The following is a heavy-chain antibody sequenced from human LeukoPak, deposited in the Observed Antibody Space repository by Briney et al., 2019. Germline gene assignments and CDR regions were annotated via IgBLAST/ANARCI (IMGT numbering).Heavy chain of an antibody. D-gene: IGHD5-12*01. J-gene: IGHJ4*02. V-gene: IGHV3-21*01. Sequence: GGSLRLSCAASGFSFSAYAMTWVRQAPGKGLEWVSSISGRDDRTYYADSAKGRFTISRDNAKNSLYLQMNSLRAEDTAVYYCARVEYSGYESKFDYWGQGTLVTVSS. CDR2: ISGRDDRT. CDR3: ARVEYSGYESKFDY. CDR1: GFSFSAYA.